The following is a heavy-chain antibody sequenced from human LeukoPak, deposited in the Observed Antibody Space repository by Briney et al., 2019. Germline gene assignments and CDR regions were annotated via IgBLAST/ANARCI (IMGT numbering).Heavy chain of an antibody. V-gene: IGHV1-2*02. CDR3: AREIAAAEIDAFDI. D-gene: IGHD6-13*01. CDR2: INPNSGGT. J-gene: IGHJ3*02. Sequence: GASVTVSCKASGYTFTGYYMHWVRQAPGQGLEWMGWINPNSGGTNYAQKFQGRVTMTRDTSISTAYMELSRLRSDDTAVYYCAREIAAAEIDAFDIWGQGTMVTVSS. CDR1: GYTFTGYY.